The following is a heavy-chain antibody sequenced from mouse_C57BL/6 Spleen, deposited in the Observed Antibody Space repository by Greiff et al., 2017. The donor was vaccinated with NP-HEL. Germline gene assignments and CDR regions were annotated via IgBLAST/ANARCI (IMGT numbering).Heavy chain of an antibody. Sequence: EVKLVESEGGLVQPGSSMKLSCTASGFTFSDYYMAWVRQVPEKGLEWVANINYDGSSTYYLDSLKSRFIISRDNAKNILYLQMSSLKSEDTATYYCARDYGNYDAMDYWGQGTSVTVSS. D-gene: IGHD2-1*01. CDR2: INYDGSST. CDR1: GFTFSDYY. J-gene: IGHJ4*01. CDR3: ARDYGNYDAMDY. V-gene: IGHV5-16*01.